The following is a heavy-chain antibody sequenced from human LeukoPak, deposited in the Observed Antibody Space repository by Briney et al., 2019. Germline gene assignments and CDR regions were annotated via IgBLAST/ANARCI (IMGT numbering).Heavy chain of an antibody. J-gene: IGHJ4*02. V-gene: IGHV3-48*01. CDR2: ISSSSSTI. Sequence: GGSLRLSCAASGFTFSSYSMNWVRQAPGKGLEWVSYISSSSSTIYYADSVKGRFTISRDNAKNSLYLQMNSLRAEDTAVYYCAKAPPPPAIVWGQGTLVTVSS. CDR1: GFTFSSYS. D-gene: IGHD5-18*01. CDR3: AKAPPPPAIV.